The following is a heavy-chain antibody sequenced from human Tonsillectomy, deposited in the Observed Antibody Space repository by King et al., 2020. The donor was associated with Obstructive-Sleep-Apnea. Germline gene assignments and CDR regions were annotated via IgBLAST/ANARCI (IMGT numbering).Heavy chain of an antibody. J-gene: IGHJ4*02. CDR2: ISSDGSNM. Sequence: VQLVESGGDLIQPGGSLRLSCAASGFTFSACSMNWVRQAPGKGLEWVSYISSDGSNMYYADSAKGRFIISRDNAKNSLYLQMSSLRAEDTAVYYCARDPAWDYWGQGTLVTVSS. D-gene: IGHD2-2*01. CDR3: ARDPAWDY. V-gene: IGHV3-48*04. CDR1: GFTFSACS.